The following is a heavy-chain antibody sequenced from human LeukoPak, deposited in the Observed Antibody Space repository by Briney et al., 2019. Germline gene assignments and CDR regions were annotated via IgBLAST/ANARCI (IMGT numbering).Heavy chain of an antibody. J-gene: IGHJ6*03. V-gene: IGHV1-69*05. CDR3: ARDTIIRGYMDV. Sequence: GASVKISCKASGGTFSSYAISWVRQAPGQGLEWMGRIIPIFGTANYAQKFQGRVTITTDESTSTAYMELRSLRSEDTAVYYCARDTIIRGYMDVWDKGTTVTVSS. CDR2: IIPIFGTA. D-gene: IGHD2/OR15-2a*01. CDR1: GGTFSSYA.